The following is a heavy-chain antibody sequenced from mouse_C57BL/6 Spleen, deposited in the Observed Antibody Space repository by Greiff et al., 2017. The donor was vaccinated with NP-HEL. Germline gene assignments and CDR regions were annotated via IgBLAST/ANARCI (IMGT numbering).Heavy chain of an antibody. J-gene: IGHJ4*01. CDR3: ARPHNGRMDYAMDY. Sequence: QVQLQQPGTELVKPGASVKLSCKASGYTFTSYWMHWVKQRPGQGLEWIGNINPSNGGTNYNEKFKSKATLTVAKSSSTAYMKLSSLTSEDSAVYYCARPHNGRMDYAMDYWGQGTSVTVSS. D-gene: IGHD2-10*02. CDR1: GYTFTSYW. CDR2: INPSNGGT. V-gene: IGHV1-53*01.